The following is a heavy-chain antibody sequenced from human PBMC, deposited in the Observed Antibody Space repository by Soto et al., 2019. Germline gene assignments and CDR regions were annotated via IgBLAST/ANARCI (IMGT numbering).Heavy chain of an antibody. CDR2: INGYNGNT. D-gene: IGHD3-16*01. CDR3: ARMGDVPYYYYGMDV. J-gene: IGHJ6*02. Sequence: ASVKVSCKASGYTFSTYGISWVRQAPGQGLEWMGWINGYNGNTNYAPKLQGRITMTTDTSTTTAYMELRSLISDDTAVYYCARMGDVPYYYYGMDVWGQGTTVTVSS. V-gene: IGHV1-18*01. CDR1: GYTFSTYG.